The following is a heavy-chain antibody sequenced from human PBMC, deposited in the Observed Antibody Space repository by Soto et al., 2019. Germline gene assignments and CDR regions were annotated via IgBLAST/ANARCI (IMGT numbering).Heavy chain of an antibody. Sequence: QVQLVESGGGVVQPGRSLRLSCAASAFTFSSFGMHWVRQAPGKGLEWVAVISDDGSNENYADSVKGRFTISRDNSKNTLYLQMNSLRAEVTALYYCAKYTLGGNYTYGVDVWGQGTTVTVSS. V-gene: IGHV3-30*18. CDR2: ISDDGSNE. CDR1: AFTFSSFG. J-gene: IGHJ6*02. D-gene: IGHD3-22*01. CDR3: AKYTLGGNYTYGVDV.